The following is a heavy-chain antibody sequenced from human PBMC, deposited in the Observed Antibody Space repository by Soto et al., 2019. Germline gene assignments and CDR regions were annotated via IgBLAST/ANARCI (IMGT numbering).Heavy chain of an antibody. J-gene: IGHJ4*02. D-gene: IGHD5-12*01. CDR1: GGSISSGGYP. CDR3: AAGGGLPRYY. V-gene: IGHV4-30-2*01. CDR2: IYHSGST. Sequence: SETLSLTCAVSGGSISSGGYPWSLIRQPPGKGLEWIGYIYHSGSTYYNPSLKSRVTISVDRSKNQFSLKLSSVTAADTAVYYCAAGGGLPRYYWGQGTLVTVSS.